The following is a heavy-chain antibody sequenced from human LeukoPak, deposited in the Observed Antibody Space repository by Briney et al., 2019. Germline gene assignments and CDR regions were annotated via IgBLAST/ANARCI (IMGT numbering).Heavy chain of an antibody. CDR1: GFTFSNAW. CDR2: IKSKTDGGTT. D-gene: IGHD6-19*01. J-gene: IGHJ4*02. CDR3: TACSSGWYRDYFDY. Sequence: GGSLRLSCAASGFTFSNAWMSWVRQAPGKGLEWVGRIKSKTDGGTTDYAAPVKGRFTISRDDSKNTLYLQMNSLKTEDTAVYYCTACSSGWYRDYFDYWSQGTLVTVSS. V-gene: IGHV3-15*01.